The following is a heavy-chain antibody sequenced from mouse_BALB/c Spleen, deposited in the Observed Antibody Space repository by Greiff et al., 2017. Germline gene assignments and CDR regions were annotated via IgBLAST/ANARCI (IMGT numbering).Heavy chain of an antibody. CDR3: ARSGYGSRSGY. CDR1: GYTFSSYW. J-gene: IGHJ2*01. D-gene: IGHD1-1*01. Sequence: QVQLKESGAELMKPGASVKISCKATGYTFSSYWIEWVKQRPGHGLEWIGEILPGSGSTNYNEKFKGKATFTADTSSNTAYMQLSSLTSEDSAVYYCARSGYGSRSGYWGQGTTRTVAS. CDR2: ILPGSGST. V-gene: IGHV1-9*01.